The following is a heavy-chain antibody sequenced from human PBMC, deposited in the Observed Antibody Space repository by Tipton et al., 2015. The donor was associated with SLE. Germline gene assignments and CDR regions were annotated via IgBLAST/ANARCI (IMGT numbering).Heavy chain of an antibody. CDR2: INHSGST. CDR3: ARAPQQLGYFDY. V-gene: IGHV4-34*01. D-gene: IGHD6-13*01. CDR1: GGSFSGYY. Sequence: TLSLTCAVYGGSFSGYYWSWIRQPPGKGLEWIGEINHSGSTNYNPSLKSRVTISVDTSKNQFSLKLSSVTAADTAVYYCARAPQQLGYFDYWGQGTLVTVSS. J-gene: IGHJ4*02.